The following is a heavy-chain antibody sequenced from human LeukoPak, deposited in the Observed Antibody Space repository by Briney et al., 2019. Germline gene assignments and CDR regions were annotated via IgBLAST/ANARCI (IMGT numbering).Heavy chain of an antibody. CDR1: GFTFSSYA. Sequence: GASLRLSCAASGFTFSSYAMSWVRQAPGKGLEWVSAISGSGGSTYYADSVKGRFTISRDNSKNTLYLQMNSLRAEDTAVYYCAKDVGSSGLLDYWGQGTLVTVS. V-gene: IGHV3-23*01. J-gene: IGHJ4*02. CDR3: AKDVGSSGLLDY. D-gene: IGHD6-19*01. CDR2: ISGSGGST.